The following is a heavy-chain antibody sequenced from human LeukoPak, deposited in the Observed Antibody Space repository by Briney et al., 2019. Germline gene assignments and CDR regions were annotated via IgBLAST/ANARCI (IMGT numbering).Heavy chain of an antibody. CDR1: GYSISSSYY. V-gene: IGHV4-61*01. CDR2: IYYSGST. Sequence: SETLSLTCAVSGYSISSSYYWSWIRQPPGKGLEWIGYIYYSGSTNYNPSLKSRVTISVDTSKNQFSLKLSSVTAADTAVYYCASAYCGGDCYVDYWGQGTLVTVSS. J-gene: IGHJ4*02. CDR3: ASAYCGGDCYVDY. D-gene: IGHD2-21*02.